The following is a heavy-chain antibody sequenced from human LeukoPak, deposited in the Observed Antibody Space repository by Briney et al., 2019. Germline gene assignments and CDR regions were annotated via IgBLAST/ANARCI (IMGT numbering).Heavy chain of an antibody. V-gene: IGHV3-48*01. D-gene: IGHD6-13*01. CDR1: GFTFSSYS. Sequence: GGSLRLSCAASGFTFSSYSMNWVRQAPGKGLEWVSYISSSSSTIYYADSVKGRFTISRDNAKNSLYLQMNSLRAEDTAVYYCARDSHRGSSWGRFIIDYWGQGTLVTVSS. CDR2: ISSSSSTI. CDR3: ARDSHRGSSWGRFIIDY. J-gene: IGHJ4*02.